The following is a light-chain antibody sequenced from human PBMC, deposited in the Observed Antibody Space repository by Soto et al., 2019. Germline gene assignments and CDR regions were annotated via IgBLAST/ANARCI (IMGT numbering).Light chain of an antibody. V-gene: IGKV3-15*01. CDR3: QQYNNLPP. Sequence: EVLMTQTTDTLSVSPGERATLSCRASQTVSRNLAWYQQRPGQAPRLLIYDISNRATGVPARFSGSGSETEFTLTIRSLQSEDFAVYFCQQYNNLPPFGQVTRLEIK. CDR2: DIS. J-gene: IGKJ5*01. CDR1: QTVSRN.